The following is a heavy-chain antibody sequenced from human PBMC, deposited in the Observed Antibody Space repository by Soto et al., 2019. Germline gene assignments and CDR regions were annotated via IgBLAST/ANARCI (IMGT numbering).Heavy chain of an antibody. CDR1: GFTFSSYA. J-gene: IGHJ4*02. Sequence: PGGSLRLSCAASGFTFSSYAMSWVRQAPGKGLEWVSAISGSGGSTYYADSVKGWFTISRDNSKNTLYLQMNSLRAEDTAVYYCAKYNYYDSSGYYDYWGQGTLVTVSS. V-gene: IGHV3-23*01. D-gene: IGHD3-22*01. CDR2: ISGSGGST. CDR3: AKYNYYDSSGYYDY.